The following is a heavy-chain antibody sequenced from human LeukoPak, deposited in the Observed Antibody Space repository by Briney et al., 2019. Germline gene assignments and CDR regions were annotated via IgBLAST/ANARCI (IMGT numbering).Heavy chain of an antibody. CDR1: GFTFSSYW. Sequence: AGGSLRLSCAASGFTFSSYWMHWVRQAPGKGLVLVSRINSDGSSTSYADSVKGRFTISRDNAKNTLYLQMNSLRAEDTAVYYCARTTLYYYDSSGYSIWGQGAMVTVSS. CDR3: ARTTLYYYDSSGYSI. CDR2: INSDGSST. J-gene: IGHJ3*02. D-gene: IGHD3-22*01. V-gene: IGHV3-74*01.